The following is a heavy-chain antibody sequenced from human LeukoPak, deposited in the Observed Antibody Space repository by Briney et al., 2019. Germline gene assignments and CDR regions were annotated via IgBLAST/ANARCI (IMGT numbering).Heavy chain of an antibody. J-gene: IGHJ4*02. CDR1: GGSFSGYY. CDR2: INHSGST. V-gene: IGHV4-34*01. D-gene: IGHD2-8*01. Sequence: SETLSLTCAVYGGSFSGYYWSWIRQPPGKGLEWIWEINHSGSTNYNPSLKSRVTISVDTSRNQFSLKLSSVTAADTAVYYCARVPSMCTNGVCFNGPFDYWGQGTLVTVSS. CDR3: ARVPSMCTNGVCFNGPFDY.